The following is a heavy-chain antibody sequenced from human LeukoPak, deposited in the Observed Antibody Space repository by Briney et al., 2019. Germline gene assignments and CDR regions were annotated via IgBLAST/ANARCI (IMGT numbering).Heavy chain of an antibody. J-gene: IGHJ5*02. Sequence: TASETLSLTCTVSGYSISSGYYWGWIRQPPGKGLEWIGSIYHSGSTYYNPSLKSRVTISVDTSKNQFSLKLSSVTAADTAVYYCARYYYDSSGYYLENWFDPWGQGTLVTVSS. V-gene: IGHV4-38-2*02. CDR2: IYHSGST. D-gene: IGHD3-22*01. CDR1: GYSISSGYY. CDR3: ARYYYDSSGYYLENWFDP.